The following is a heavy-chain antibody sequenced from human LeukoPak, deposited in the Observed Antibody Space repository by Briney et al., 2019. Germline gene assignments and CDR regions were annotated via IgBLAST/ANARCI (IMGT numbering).Heavy chain of an antibody. CDR1: GFAFSRNW. D-gene: IGHD6-19*01. CDR3: ARGLTPEYRTEKVAGTFDY. CDR2: INSDGSAT. V-gene: IGHV3-74*01. J-gene: IGHJ4*02. Sequence: PGGSLRLSCAASGFAFSRNWMHWVRQAPGKGLVWVSRINSDGSATHYADSVKGRFTISRDNSKNTLYLQMNSLRAEDTAVYYCARGLTPEYRTEKVAGTFDYWGQGTLVTVSS.